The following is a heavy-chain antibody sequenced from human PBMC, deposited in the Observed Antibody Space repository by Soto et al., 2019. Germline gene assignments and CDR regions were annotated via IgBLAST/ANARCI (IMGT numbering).Heavy chain of an antibody. V-gene: IGHV3-23*01. CDR2: ISGSGGST. CDR1: GFTFSNYA. J-gene: IGHJ4*02. CDR3: ASRSSGWYFDY. Sequence: GGSLRLSCAASGFTFSNYAVTWVRQAPGKGLEWVSTISGSGGSTYYADSVKGRFTISRGNSKNTLYLQMNSLRAEDTAVYYCASRSSGWYFDYWGQGTLVTVSS. D-gene: IGHD6-19*01.